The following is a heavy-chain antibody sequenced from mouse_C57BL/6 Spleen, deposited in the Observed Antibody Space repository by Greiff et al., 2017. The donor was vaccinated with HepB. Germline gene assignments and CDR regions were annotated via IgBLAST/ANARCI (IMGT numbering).Heavy chain of an antibody. CDR3: ANDYDGY. Sequence: QVQLQQPGAELVKPGASVKLSCKASGYTFTSYWMQWVQQRPGQGLEWIGEIDPSDSYTNYNQKFKGKATLTVDTSSSTAYMQLSSLTSEDSAVYYCANDYDGYWGQGTTLTVSS. CDR1: GYTFTSYW. D-gene: IGHD2-4*01. J-gene: IGHJ2*01. CDR2: IDPSDSYT. V-gene: IGHV1-50*01.